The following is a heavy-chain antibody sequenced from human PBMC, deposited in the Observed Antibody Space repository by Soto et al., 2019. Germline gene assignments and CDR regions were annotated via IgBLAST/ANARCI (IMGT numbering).Heavy chain of an antibody. CDR1: GYTFTSYG. V-gene: IGHV1-18*01. J-gene: IGHJ6*02. D-gene: IGHD3-22*01. CDR2: ISAYNGNT. Sequence: ASVKVSCKASGYTFTSYGISRVRQAPGQGLEWMGWISAYNGNTNYAQKLQGRVTMTTDTSTSTAYMELRSLRSDDTAVYYCARDGYYYDSSGYYSHFNYYYYYGMDVWGQGTTVTVSS. CDR3: ARDGYYYDSSGYYSHFNYYYYYGMDV.